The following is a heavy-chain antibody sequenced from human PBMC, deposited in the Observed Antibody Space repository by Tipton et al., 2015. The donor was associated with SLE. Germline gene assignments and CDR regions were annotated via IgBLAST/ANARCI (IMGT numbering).Heavy chain of an antibody. J-gene: IGHJ4*02. D-gene: IGHD3-16*02. Sequence: TLSLTCAVYGGSFSGYYWSWIRQPPGKGLEWNGEINHSGSTNYNPSLKSRVTISVETSKNQFSLKLSSVTAADTAVYYCARTQYTFGGVIAPFDYWGQGTLVTVSS. CDR1: GGSFSGYY. CDR2: INHSGST. V-gene: IGHV4-34*01. CDR3: ARTQYTFGGVIAPFDY.